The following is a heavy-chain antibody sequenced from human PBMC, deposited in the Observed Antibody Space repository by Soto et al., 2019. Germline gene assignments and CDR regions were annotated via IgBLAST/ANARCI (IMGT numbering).Heavy chain of an antibody. CDR2: IFYLGSS. J-gene: IGHJ5*02. CDR1: GDSIISSDFY. CDR3: ARHSLALRKNNWFDP. V-gene: IGHV4-39*01. Sequence: SEIMSLTCSVSGDSIISSDFYWGWDRQPPGKGLEWIGSIFYLGSSYYNPSLKSRVTMSVDTSKNQFSLRLRSVTAADTALYFCARHSLALRKNNWFDPWGQGIMVTVSS. D-gene: IGHD3-3*02.